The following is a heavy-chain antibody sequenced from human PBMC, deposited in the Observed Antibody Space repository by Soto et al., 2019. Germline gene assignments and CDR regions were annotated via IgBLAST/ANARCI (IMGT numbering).Heavy chain of an antibody. Sequence: SETLSLTCTVAGGSISNYYWSWIRQPPGKGLEWIGYIFYSSLTNYNPSLKSRVTISVDTSKNQCPLNLNSVTAADTAVYYCARFSARDVYWGQGTLVTVSS. V-gene: IGHV4-59*01. CDR2: IFYSSLT. CDR3: ARFSARDVY. J-gene: IGHJ4*02. CDR1: GGSISNYY. D-gene: IGHD1-26*01.